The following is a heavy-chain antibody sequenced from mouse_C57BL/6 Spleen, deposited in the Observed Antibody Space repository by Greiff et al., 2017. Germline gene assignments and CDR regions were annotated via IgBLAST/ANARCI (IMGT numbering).Heavy chain of an antibody. V-gene: IGHV2-5*01. CDR1: GFSLTSYG. Sequence: QVQLKQSGPGLVQPSQSLSITCTVSGFSLTSYGVHWVRQSPGKGLEWLGVIWRGGSTDYNAAFMSRLSITKDNSKSQVFFKMNSLQADDTAIYDGAKRNYGSSYYAMDYWGQGTSVTVSS. J-gene: IGHJ4*01. D-gene: IGHD1-1*01. CDR3: AKRNYGSSYYAMDY. CDR2: IWRGGST.